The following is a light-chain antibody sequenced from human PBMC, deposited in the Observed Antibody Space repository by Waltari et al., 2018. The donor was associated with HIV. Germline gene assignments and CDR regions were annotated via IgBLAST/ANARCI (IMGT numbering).Light chain of an antibody. V-gene: IGLV2-23*02. J-gene: IGLJ1*01. CDR3: CSYAGSSAFYV. Sequence: SALTQPASVSGSPGQSITISCTGTSSDVGRYNLVSWYQQHPGKAPKLMVFEVSKRPSGVSIRFSGSNAGDTASLTISGRHAEDEAYYYRCSYAGSSAFYVFGTETKVTVL. CDR2: EVS. CDR1: SSDVGRYNL.